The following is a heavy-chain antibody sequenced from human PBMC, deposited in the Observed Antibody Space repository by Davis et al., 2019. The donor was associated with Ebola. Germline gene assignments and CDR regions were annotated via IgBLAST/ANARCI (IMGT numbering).Heavy chain of an antibody. CDR2: IVVGSGDT. CDR3: AASAGTVGKFGY. V-gene: IGHV1-58*02. J-gene: IGHJ4*01. CDR1: GFTFTNSA. D-gene: IGHD1-14*01. Sequence: SVKVSCKASGFTFTNSAMQWVRQARGQRLEWIGWIVVGSGDTNYAQMFQGRVTITRDMSTSTSYLDLSNLGSEDTAVYYCAASAGTVGKFGYWGQGTLVTVSS.